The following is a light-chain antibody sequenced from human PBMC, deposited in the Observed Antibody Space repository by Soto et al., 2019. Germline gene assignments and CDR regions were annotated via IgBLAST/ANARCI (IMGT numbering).Light chain of an antibody. CDR2: EVS. CDR1: SSDVGGYNY. Sequence: QSALTQPASVSGSPGQSITISCTGTSSDVGGYNYVSWYQQHPGKAPKLMIYEVSNRPSGVSNRFSGAKSGNTASLTISGLQAEDEADYYGSSYTSSSPLVVFGGGTQLTVL. J-gene: IGLJ2*01. CDR3: SSYTSSSPLVV. V-gene: IGLV2-14*01.